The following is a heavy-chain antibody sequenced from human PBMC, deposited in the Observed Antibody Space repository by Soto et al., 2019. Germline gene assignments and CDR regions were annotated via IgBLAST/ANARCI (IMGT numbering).Heavy chain of an antibody. V-gene: IGHV4-39*01. Sequence: QLQLQESGPGLVKPSETLSLTCTVSGGSISSSSYYWGWIRQPPGKGLEWIGSIYYSGSTYYNPSLKSRVTISVDTSKNQFSLKLSSVTAADTAVYYCARYGDDYGDYFSSWRDDYWGQGTLVTVSS. CDR3: ARYGDDYGDYFSSWRDDY. J-gene: IGHJ4*02. CDR2: IYYSGST. D-gene: IGHD4-17*01. CDR1: GGSISSSSYY.